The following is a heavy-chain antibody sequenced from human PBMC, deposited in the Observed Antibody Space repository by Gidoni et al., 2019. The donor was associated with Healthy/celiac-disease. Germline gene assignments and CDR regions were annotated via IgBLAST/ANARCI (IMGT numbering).Heavy chain of an antibody. V-gene: IGHV4-59*01. CDR2: IYYSGST. CDR1: GGSISSYY. D-gene: IGHD5-18*01. Sequence: QVQLQESGPGLVKPSETLSLTCTVSGGSISSYYWSWIRQPPGKGLEWIGYIYYSGSTNYNPSPKSRVTITVDKSKNQFSLKLGSGTAAYTAVYYCARGGGYSFPQPWGQGTLVTVSS. J-gene: IGHJ5*02. CDR3: ARGGGYSFPQP.